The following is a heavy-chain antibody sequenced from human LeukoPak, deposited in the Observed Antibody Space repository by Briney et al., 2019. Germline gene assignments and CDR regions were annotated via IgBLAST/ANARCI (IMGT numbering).Heavy chain of an antibody. V-gene: IGHV4-4*09. CDR2: IYTSGST. CDR1: GGSISSYY. Sequence: PSETLSLTCTVSGGSISSYYWSWIRQPPGKGLEWIGYIYTSGSTNYNPSLKSRVTISVDTSKNQFSLKLSSVTAADTAVYYCARHEVLRPWFDPWGQGTLVTVSS. J-gene: IGHJ5*02. CDR3: ARHEVLRPWFDP. D-gene: IGHD4/OR15-4a*01.